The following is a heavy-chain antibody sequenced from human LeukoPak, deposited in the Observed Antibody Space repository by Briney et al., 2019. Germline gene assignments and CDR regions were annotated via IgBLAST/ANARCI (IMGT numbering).Heavy chain of an antibody. V-gene: IGHV3-48*01. J-gene: IGHJ4*02. Sequence: QPGGSLRLSCAASGFTFSNYNMKWVRQAPGKGLEWVSYISRSSSTIYYADSVKGRFTISRDNSKNTLYLQMNSLRAEDTAVYYCARWFCDSTNCYYDYWGQGTLVTVSS. CDR3: ARWFCDSTNCYYDY. D-gene: IGHD2-2*01. CDR1: GFTFSNYN. CDR2: ISRSSSTI.